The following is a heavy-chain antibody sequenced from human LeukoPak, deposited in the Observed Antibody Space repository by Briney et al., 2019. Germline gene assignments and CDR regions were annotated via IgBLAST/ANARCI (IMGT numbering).Heavy chain of an antibody. CDR3: AAESERWLLRS. V-gene: IGHV4-59*03. CDR2: IFYSGST. D-gene: IGHD6-19*01. J-gene: IGHJ4*02. CDR1: GGSISSYY. Sequence: SETLSLTCTVSGGSISSYYWSWIRQPPGKGLEWVGQIFYSGSTNYNFSLKSRITISIDMSKNEFSLKLNSVTAADTAVYYCAAESERWLLRSWGQGTLVTVSS.